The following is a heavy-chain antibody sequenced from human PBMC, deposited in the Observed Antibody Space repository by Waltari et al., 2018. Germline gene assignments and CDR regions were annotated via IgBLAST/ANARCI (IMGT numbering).Heavy chain of an antibody. CDR3: VRDIPRDDSSCDV. Sequence: EEQLVESGGGSVQPGGTLNLACDASGPTITRNYMNWGRQAPGKGLEWVAVMYVGGATQYADSVKDRFIISRDNSKNTLYLQMHSLKVDDTAVYYCVRDIPRDDSSCDVWGQGTTVIVSS. CDR1: GPTITRNY. CDR2: MYVGGAT. D-gene: IGHD6-13*01. V-gene: IGHV3-66*01. J-gene: IGHJ6*02.